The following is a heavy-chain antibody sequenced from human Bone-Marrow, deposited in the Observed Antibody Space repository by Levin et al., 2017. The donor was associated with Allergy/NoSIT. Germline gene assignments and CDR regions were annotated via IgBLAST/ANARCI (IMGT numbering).Heavy chain of an antibody. Sequence: SETLSLTCTVSGGSISSSTWWSWVRQPPGKGLEWIGEIYHGGRTNYNQSLRSRVTMSVDKSQNQFSLNLNSVTAADTAVYYCARDPLDYGTNSGNYWGQGTLVTVSS. D-gene: IGHD4-17*01. J-gene: IGHJ4*02. CDR3: ARDPLDYGTNSGNY. CDR2: IYHGGRT. V-gene: IGHV4-4*02. CDR1: GGSISSSTW.